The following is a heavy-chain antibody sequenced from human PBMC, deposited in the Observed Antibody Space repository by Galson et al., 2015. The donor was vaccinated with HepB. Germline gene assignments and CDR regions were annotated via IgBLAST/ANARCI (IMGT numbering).Heavy chain of an antibody. V-gene: IGHV3-9*01. Sequence: SLRLSCAASGFTFDDYVMHWVRQAPGKGLEWVSGISWNSGSIGYADSVKGRFTISRDNAKNSLYLQMNSLRAEDTALYYCAKDLGAFLEWQDYWGQGTLVTVSS. CDR3: AKDLGAFLEWQDY. CDR2: ISWNSGSI. D-gene: IGHD3-3*01. CDR1: GFTFDDYV. J-gene: IGHJ4*02.